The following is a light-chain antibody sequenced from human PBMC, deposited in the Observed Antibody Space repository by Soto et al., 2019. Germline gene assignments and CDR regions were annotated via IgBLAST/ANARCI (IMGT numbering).Light chain of an antibody. CDR1: QTISTW. Sequence: DIQVTQSPPTLSASVLDRVTITCLASQTISTWMAWYQQKPGKAPKLLVYDASTLQSGVPSRFGGSGSGTDFTLTIDSLQPQDFATYYCQQSLITPHTFGQGTKVDIK. CDR2: DAS. V-gene: IGKV1-5*01. CDR3: QQSLITPHT. J-gene: IGKJ2*01.